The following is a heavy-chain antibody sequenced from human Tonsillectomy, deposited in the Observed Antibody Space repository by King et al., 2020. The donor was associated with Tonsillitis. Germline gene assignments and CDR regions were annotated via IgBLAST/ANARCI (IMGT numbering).Heavy chain of an antibody. CDR3: AAVLRFLEWAPPFDY. CDR2: IIPFLGAA. D-gene: IGHD3-3*01. J-gene: IGHJ4*02. CDR1: GGTFSSYA. V-gene: IGHV1-69*01. Sequence: QLVQSGAEVKKPGSSVNVSCKASGGTFSSYAINWVRQAPGQGLEWMGGIIPFLGAANYAQKFQGRVTITADESTSTAYMELSSLRSEDTAVYYCAAVLRFLEWAPPFDYWGQGTLVTVSS.